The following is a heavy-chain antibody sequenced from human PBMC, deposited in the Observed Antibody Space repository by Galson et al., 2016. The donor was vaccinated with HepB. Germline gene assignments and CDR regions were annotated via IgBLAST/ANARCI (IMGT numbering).Heavy chain of an antibody. CDR2: FNRSKTT. J-gene: IGHJ4*02. CDR1: GYSISCGYY. CDR3: ARAGTTVTTHSYYLDS. V-gene: IGHV4-38-2*01. Sequence: ETLSLSCAVSGYSISCGYYWGWIRQSPGKGLEWTASFNRSKTTYYATSHTSRVTISVDTTNNQFSLKLSSVTAADTAVYYWARAGTTVTTHSYYLDSWGQGTLVTVS. D-gene: IGHD4-17*01.